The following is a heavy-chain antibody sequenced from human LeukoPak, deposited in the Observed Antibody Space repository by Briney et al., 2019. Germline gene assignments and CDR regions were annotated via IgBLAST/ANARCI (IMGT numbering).Heavy chain of an antibody. Sequence: GGSLRLSCAASGFTFSSYSMNWVRQAPGKGLEWVSYISSSSSTIYYADSVKGRFTIFRDNAKNSLYLQMNSLRAEDTAVYYCAREVSQYSNYVGSFDYWGQGTLVTVSS. CDR1: GFTFSSYS. CDR3: AREVSQYSNYVGSFDY. CDR2: ISSSSSTI. J-gene: IGHJ4*02. D-gene: IGHD4-11*01. V-gene: IGHV3-48*01.